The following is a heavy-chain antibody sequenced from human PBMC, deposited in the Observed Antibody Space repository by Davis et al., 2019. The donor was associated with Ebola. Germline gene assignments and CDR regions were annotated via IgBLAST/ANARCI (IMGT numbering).Heavy chain of an antibody. CDR1: GYTFTSYA. J-gene: IGHJ6*02. V-gene: IGHV1-3*01. Sequence: AASVKVSCKASGYTFTSYALHWARQAPGHRLEWMGWINAGNGNTKYSQKFQGRVTITRDTSASTAYMELSSLRSEDTAVYYCARDPDASYYYDGMDVWGQGTTVTVSS. CDR2: INAGNGNT. CDR3: ARDPDASYYYDGMDV.